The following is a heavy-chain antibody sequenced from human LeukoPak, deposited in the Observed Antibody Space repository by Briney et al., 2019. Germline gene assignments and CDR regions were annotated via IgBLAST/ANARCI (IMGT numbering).Heavy chain of an antibody. J-gene: IGHJ6*04. CDR1: GFSLSTSGMC. Sequence: RESGPALVKPTQTLTLTCTFSGFSLSTSGMCVSWIRQPPGKALEWLALIDWDDDKYYSTSLKTRLTISKDTSKNQVVLTMTNMDPVDTATCYCARMVSLAGTLSDYYYGMDVWGKGTTVTVSS. CDR3: ARMVSLAGTLSDYYYGMDV. D-gene: IGHD6-19*01. V-gene: IGHV2-70*01. CDR2: IDWDDDK.